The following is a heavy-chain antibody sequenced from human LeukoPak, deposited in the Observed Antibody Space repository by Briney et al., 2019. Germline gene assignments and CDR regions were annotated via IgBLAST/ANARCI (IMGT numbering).Heavy chain of an antibody. CDR1: GFTFTSYA. J-gene: IGHJ4*02. V-gene: IGHV3-23*01. D-gene: IGHD3-22*01. CDR2: VSGSGSSV. Sequence: GGSLRLSCAASGFTFTSYAMSWVRQAPGKGLEWVSGVSGSGSSVDYADSVQGRFTISRDNSKNTLYLQMNSLRAEDTAVYYCAKDSQYYYDSCAYDYWGQGTLVTVSS. CDR3: AKDSQYYYDSCAYDY.